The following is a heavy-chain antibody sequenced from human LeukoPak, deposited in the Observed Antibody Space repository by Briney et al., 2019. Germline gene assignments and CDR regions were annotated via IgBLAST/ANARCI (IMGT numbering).Heavy chain of an antibody. CDR2: IRQDGSEK. CDR1: GFTFSDYW. Sequence: GGSLRLSXAASGFTFSDYWMSWVRQAPGKGLEWVASIRQDGSEKYYVGSVKGRFTISRDNAKNSLYLQMNSLRAEDTAVYYCARVDSKLDSSGYRSLDYWGQGTLVTVSS. D-gene: IGHD3-22*01. J-gene: IGHJ4*02. V-gene: IGHV3-7*01. CDR3: ARVDSKLDSSGYRSLDY.